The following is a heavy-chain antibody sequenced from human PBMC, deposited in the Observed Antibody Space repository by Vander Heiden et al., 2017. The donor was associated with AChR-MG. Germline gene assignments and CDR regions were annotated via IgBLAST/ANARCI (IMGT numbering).Heavy chain of an antibody. D-gene: IGHD5-18*01. CDR2: ISYDGNTK. Sequence: QVQLVESGGGGVQPGKSLRLSCAASGFTFSSYDMKWVRQAPGKGLEWVALISYDGNTKYYGDSVKGRFAGSRDNSKNTVYLQMSSLRTEDTAVYFCARRGYSYGRLDYWGQGTLVTVSS. V-gene: IGHV3-30*03. CDR3: ARRGYSYGRLDY. J-gene: IGHJ4*02. CDR1: GFTFSSYD.